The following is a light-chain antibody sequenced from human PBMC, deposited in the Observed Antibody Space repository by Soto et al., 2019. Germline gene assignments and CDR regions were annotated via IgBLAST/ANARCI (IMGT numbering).Light chain of an antibody. V-gene: IGLV2-8*01. Sequence: QPALTQPPSGSGSHRQSGTISCTGTSSDVGGYNYVSWYQQYPGRAPKLMIYEVTKRPSGVPDRFSGSKSGNTASLTVSELQAEDEADYYCSSYAASNNFYFVFGGGTQLTVL. J-gene: IGLJ3*02. CDR1: SSDVGGYNY. CDR3: SSYAASNNFYFV. CDR2: EVT.